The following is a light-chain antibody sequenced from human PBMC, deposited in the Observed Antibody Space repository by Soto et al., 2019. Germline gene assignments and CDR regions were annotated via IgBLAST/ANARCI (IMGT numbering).Light chain of an antibody. CDR2: DVS. Sequence: QSVLTQPRSVSGSPGQSVTISCTGTSRDVGYYNYVSWYQQYPGKVPKLMIYDVSQRPSGVPDRFSGSKSGNTASLTISGLQAEDEADYYCCSYAGSFIFVFGTGTKVNVL. CDR1: SRDVGYYNY. CDR3: CSYAGSFIFV. J-gene: IGLJ1*01. V-gene: IGLV2-11*01.